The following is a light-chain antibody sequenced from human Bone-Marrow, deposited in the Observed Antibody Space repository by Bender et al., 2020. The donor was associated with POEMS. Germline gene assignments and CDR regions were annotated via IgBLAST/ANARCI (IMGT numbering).Light chain of an antibody. CDR2: EGS. CDR3: SSYAGSNDLV. CDR1: SSDVGNFYL. V-gene: IGLV2-14*02. Sequence: QSALTQPASVSGSPGQSITISCTATSSDVGNFYLVSWYQQYPGKAPKLLIYEGSKRPSGVPARFSGSKSGNTASLTVSGLQAEDEADYYCSSYAGSNDLVFGGGTKLTVL. J-gene: IGLJ2*01.